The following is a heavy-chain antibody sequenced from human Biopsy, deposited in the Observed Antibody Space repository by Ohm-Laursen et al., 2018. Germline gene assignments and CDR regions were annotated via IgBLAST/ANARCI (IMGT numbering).Heavy chain of an antibody. CDR1: GGSISSGSNY. J-gene: IGHJ4*02. CDR2: VYHSGTT. D-gene: IGHD5-24*01. V-gene: IGHV4-39*01. Sequence: SDTLSLTCTVSGGSISSGSNYWAWIRQPPGKGLEWIGSVYHSGTTYYSPSLKSRVTISVDTSKNQLSLKATSVTAADTAAYYCARHDGNGPFALDSWGQGTLVTVSS. CDR3: ARHDGNGPFALDS.